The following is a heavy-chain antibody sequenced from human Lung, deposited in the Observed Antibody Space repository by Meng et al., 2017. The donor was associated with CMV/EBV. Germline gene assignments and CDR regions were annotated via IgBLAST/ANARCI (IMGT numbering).Heavy chain of an antibody. CDR3: ARVKGSFKFAMDV. CDR2: ITSSSSAT. V-gene: IGHV3-11*01. Sequence: GESLKISCAASGFTFSDYYMSWIRQAPGRGLDWVSYITSSSSATYYAGSVKGRFTISRDNAKNSLYLQMNSLRVEDTAVYYCARVKGSFKFAMDVWGQGATVTVSS. D-gene: IGHD2/OR15-2a*01. J-gene: IGHJ6*02. CDR1: GFTFSDYY.